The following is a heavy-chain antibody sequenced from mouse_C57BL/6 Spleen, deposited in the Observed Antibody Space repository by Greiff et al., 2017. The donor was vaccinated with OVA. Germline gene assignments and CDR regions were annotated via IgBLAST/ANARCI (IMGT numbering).Heavy chain of an antibody. J-gene: IGHJ2*01. V-gene: IGHV6-3*01. CDR2: IRLKSDNYAT. CDR3: TEWDYYGPYFDY. D-gene: IGHD1-2*01. Sequence: EVKVEESGGGLVQPGGSMKLSCVASGFTFSNYWMNWVRQSPEKGLEWVAQIRLKSDNYATHYAESVKGRFTISRDDSKSSVYLQMNNLRAEDTGIYYCTEWDYYGPYFDYWGQGTTLTVSS. CDR1: GFTFSNYW.